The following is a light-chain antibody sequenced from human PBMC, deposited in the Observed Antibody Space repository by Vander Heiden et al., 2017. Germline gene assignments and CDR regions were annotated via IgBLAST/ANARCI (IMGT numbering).Light chain of an antibody. J-gene: IGLJ3*02. CDR2: EVS. CDR3: SSYAGSNNWV. CDR1: SSDVGGYNY. V-gene: IGLV2-8*01. Sequence: QSALTQPPSASGSAGHSVTISCTGTSSDVGGYNYVSWYQQHPGKAPKLMIYEVSRRPSGVPDRFSGSKSGNTASLTVSGLQAEDEADYYCSSYAGSNNWVFGGGTKLTVL.